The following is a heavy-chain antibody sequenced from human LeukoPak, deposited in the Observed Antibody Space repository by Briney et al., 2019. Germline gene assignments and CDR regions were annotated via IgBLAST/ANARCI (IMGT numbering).Heavy chain of an antibody. Sequence: ASVKVSCNASGYTFTSYYMHWVRQAPGQWLEWMGIINPSGGSTIYAQRFQGRVTMTRDTSTSTVYMELSSLRSEDTAVYYCARDLSLAAARGFDPWGQGTLVTVSS. CDR2: INPSGGST. D-gene: IGHD6-13*01. CDR3: ARDLSLAAARGFDP. V-gene: IGHV1-46*01. CDR1: GYTFTSYY. J-gene: IGHJ5*02.